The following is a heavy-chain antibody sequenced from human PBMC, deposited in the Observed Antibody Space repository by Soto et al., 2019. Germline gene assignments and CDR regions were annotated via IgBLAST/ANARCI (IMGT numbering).Heavy chain of an antibody. CDR3: ARDPTLNAFDI. Sequence: PSETLSLTCTVSGGSISSGDYYWSWIRQPPGKGLEWIGYIYYSGSTYYNPSLKSRVTISVDTSKNQFSLKLSSVTAADTAVYYCARDPTLNAFDIWGQGTMVTVSS. CDR2: IYYSGST. CDR1: GGSISSGDYY. D-gene: IGHD1-1*01. V-gene: IGHV4-30-4*01. J-gene: IGHJ3*02.